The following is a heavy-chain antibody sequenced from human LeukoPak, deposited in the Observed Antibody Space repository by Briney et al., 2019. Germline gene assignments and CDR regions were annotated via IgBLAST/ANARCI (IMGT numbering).Heavy chain of an antibody. J-gene: IGHJ5*02. CDR1: GFTFSSYA. V-gene: IGHV3-23*01. Sequence: GGSLRLSCAASGFTFSSYAMSWVRQAPGKGLEWVSAISGSGGSTYYADSVKGRFTISRDNSKNTLYLQMNSLRAEDTAVYYCAKDNYYDSSGYYFGWFDPWGQGTLVTVSS. D-gene: IGHD3-22*01. CDR3: AKDNYYDSSGYYFGWFDP. CDR2: ISGSGGST.